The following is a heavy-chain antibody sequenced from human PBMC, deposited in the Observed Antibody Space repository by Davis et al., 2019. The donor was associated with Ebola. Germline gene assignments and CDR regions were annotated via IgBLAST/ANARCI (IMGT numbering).Heavy chain of an antibody. J-gene: IGHJ1*01. CDR3: ATPGGHYYDSSGSPLFQH. D-gene: IGHD3-22*01. V-gene: IGHV4-34*08. CDR2: INHSGST. CDR1: GFTFSSYA. Sequence: PGGSLRLSCAASGFTFSSYAMSWVRQPPGKGLEWIGEINHSGSTNYNPSLKSRVTISVDTSKNQFSLKLSSVTAADTAVYYCATPGGHYYDSSGSPLFQHWGQGTLVTVSS.